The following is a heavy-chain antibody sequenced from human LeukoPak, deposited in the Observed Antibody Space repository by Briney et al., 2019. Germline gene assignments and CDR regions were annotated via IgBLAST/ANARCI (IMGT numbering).Heavy chain of an antibody. CDR3: TRHLIGATPFDY. D-gene: IGHD4/OR15-4a*01. Sequence: GGSLRLSCAASGFTFSDSAFHWVRQASGKGLEWVGRIRSKPNNYATAYSASVKGRFTISRDDSKNTAYLQMNSLNTEDAAMYYCTRHLIGATPFDYWGQGTLVTVSS. V-gene: IGHV3-73*01. CDR2: IRSKPNNYAT. J-gene: IGHJ4*02. CDR1: GFTFSDSA.